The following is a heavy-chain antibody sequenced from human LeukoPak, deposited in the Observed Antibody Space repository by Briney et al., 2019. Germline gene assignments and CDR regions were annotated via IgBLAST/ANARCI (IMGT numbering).Heavy chain of an antibody. J-gene: IGHJ4*02. D-gene: IGHD3-22*01. CDR1: RGSITGYY. CDR3: ARGDFVYDSKLDEEYYFDY. CDR2: ISNSGTV. V-gene: IGHV4-59*01. Sequence: PSETLSPTCAVSRGSITGYYWSWLRQPPGKGLEWIGHISNSGTVTYSPSLKGRITISVDTSENLFSLRSVTTADTAVYYCARGDFVYDSKLDEEYYFDYWGQGALVTVSS.